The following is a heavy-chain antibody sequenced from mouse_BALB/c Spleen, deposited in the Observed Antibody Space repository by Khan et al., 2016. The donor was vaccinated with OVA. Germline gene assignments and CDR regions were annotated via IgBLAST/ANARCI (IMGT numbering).Heavy chain of an antibody. Sequence: VQLQQSGPELVEPGASVKMSCKASGYTFTNYVMHWVKQKPGQGLEWIGYINPYNAGTRYNEKFKGKATLTSDISSTTAYMELSRLTSEDSAVYIGAREASSWDFSLRYWGQGTLVTVSA. V-gene: IGHV1S136*01. CDR2: INPYNAGT. J-gene: IGHJ3*01. CDR3: AREASSWDFSLRY. D-gene: IGHD4-1*01. CDR1: GYTFTNYV.